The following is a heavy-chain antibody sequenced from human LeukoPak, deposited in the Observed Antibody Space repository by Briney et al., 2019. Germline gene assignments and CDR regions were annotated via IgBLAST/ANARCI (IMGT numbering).Heavy chain of an antibody. Sequence: GASVKVSCKASGYTFTGYYMHWVRQPPGQGLEWMGWINPNSGGTNYAQKFQGRVTMTRDTSSSTAYMELSRLRSDDTAVYYCARDRDYYDSSGYYPYFDYWGQGTLVTVSS. CDR3: ARDRDYYDSSGYYPYFDY. D-gene: IGHD3-22*01. CDR1: GYTFTGYY. CDR2: INPNSGGT. V-gene: IGHV1-2*02. J-gene: IGHJ4*02.